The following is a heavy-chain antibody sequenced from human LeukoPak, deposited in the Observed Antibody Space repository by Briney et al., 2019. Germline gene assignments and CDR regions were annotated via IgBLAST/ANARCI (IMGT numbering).Heavy chain of an antibody. CDR3: ARADGYKRGGFDY. V-gene: IGHV4-61*02. Sequence: SETLSLTXTVSGGSISSGSYYWSWIRQPAGKGLDWIGRIYTSGSTNYNPSLKSRVTISVDTSKNQFSLKLSSVTAADTAVYYCARADGYKRGGFDYWGQGTLVTVSS. CDR2: IYTSGST. J-gene: IGHJ4*02. CDR1: GGSISSGSYY. D-gene: IGHD5-24*01.